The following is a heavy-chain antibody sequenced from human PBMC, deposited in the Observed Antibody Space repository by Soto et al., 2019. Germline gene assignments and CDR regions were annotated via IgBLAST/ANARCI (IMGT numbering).Heavy chain of an antibody. CDR1: GYTFINYD. J-gene: IGHJ5*02. CDR2: MNPDSGNT. V-gene: IGHV1-8*01. CDR3: ARRRGSNGWFDL. Sequence: QVQLVQSGAEVKKPGASVKGSCKASGYTFINYDINWVRQAPGQGLEWVGWMNPDSGNTGYAQNFQGRVTMTGNTSISSVYMELSSLTSEDTAVYYCARRRGSNGWFDLWGQGTLVTVSS. D-gene: IGHD2-8*01.